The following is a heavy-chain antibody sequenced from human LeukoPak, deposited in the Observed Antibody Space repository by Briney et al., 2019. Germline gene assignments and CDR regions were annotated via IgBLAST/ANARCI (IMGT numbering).Heavy chain of an antibody. CDR1: GFTFSSYA. CDR3: ARDGRYDYGGNSFDY. V-gene: IGHV3-64*01. J-gene: IGHJ4*02. CDR2: ISSNGGST. Sequence: GGSLRLSFAASGFTFSSYAMHWVRQAPGKGLEYVSAISSNGGSTYYANSVKGRFTISRDNSKNTLYLQMGSLRAEDMAVYYCARDGRYDYGGNSFDYWGQGTLVTVSS. D-gene: IGHD4-23*01.